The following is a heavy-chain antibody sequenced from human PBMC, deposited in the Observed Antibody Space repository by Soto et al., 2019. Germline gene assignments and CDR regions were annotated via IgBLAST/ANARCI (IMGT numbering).Heavy chain of an antibody. CDR3: ARRGFGSFQTRHAFDI. V-gene: IGHV4-39*01. Sequence: QLQLQESGPGLVKPSETLSLTCTVSGGSISSSSYYWGWIRQPPGKGLEWIGSIYYSGSTYYNPSLKSRVTLSVDTSKNQFSLKLSSVTAADTAVYYCARRGFGSFQTRHAFDIWGQGTMVTVSS. J-gene: IGHJ3*02. CDR2: IYYSGST. CDR1: GGSISSSSYY. D-gene: IGHD3-3*01.